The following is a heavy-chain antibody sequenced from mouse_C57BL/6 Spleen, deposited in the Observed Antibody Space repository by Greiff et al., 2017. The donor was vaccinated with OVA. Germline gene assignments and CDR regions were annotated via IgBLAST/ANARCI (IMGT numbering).Heavy chain of an antibody. CDR3: ARRDDGYLYFPFAY. CDR1: GFSLTSYG. V-gene: IGHV2-2*01. D-gene: IGHD2-3*01. Sequence: QVQLKESGPGLVQPSQSLSITCTVSGFSLTSYGVHWVRQSPGKGLEWLGVIWSGGSTDYNAAFISRLSISKDNSKSQVFFKMNSLQADDTAIYYCARRDDGYLYFPFAYWGQGTLVTVSA. CDR2: IWSGGST. J-gene: IGHJ3*01.